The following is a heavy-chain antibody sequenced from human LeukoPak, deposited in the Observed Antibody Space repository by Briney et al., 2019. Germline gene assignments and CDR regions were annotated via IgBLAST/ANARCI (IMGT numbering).Heavy chain of an antibody. D-gene: IGHD6-19*01. CDR2: FYYTGNT. V-gene: IGHV4-39*01. Sequence: SETLSLTCTVPGGSISSSSYYWGWIRQPPGKGLEWIGSFYYTGNTYSNPSLKSRVTISVDTSKNQFSLKLSSVTAADTAVYYCARQYRDSRIVVAVAGGAIDYWGQGTLVTVSS. CDR3: ARQYRDSRIVVAVAGGAIDY. J-gene: IGHJ4*02. CDR1: GGSISSSSYY.